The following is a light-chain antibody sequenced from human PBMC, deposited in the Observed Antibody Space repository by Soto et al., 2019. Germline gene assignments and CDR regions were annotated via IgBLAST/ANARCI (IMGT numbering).Light chain of an antibody. Sequence: DVVMTQSPLSLPVTLGQPASISCTSSQSLIHSDGSTYLSWFQQRPGQSPRRLIYEVSDRDSGVXDXXSGSGSGTDFTLKISRVAAEDVGVYYCMQGTRWPWTFGQGTEVEIK. V-gene: IGKV2-30*02. CDR3: MQGTRWPWT. CDR2: EVS. J-gene: IGKJ1*01. CDR1: QSLIHSDGSTY.